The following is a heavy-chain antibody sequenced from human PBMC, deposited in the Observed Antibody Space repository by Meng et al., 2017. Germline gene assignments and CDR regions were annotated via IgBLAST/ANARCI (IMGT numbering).Heavy chain of an antibody. V-gene: IGHV3-11*04. CDR2: ISGSGSTI. CDR3: ARGGYDSRGPSYFDY. CDR1: GFTFSDYY. J-gene: IGHJ4*02. D-gene: IGHD3-22*01. Sequence: GESLKISCAASGFTFSDYYMSWIRQAPGKGLEWVSYISGSGSTIYYADSVKGRFTISRDNDKNSLYLQINSLRAEGTAVYYCARGGYDSRGPSYFDYWGQGTLVTVSS.